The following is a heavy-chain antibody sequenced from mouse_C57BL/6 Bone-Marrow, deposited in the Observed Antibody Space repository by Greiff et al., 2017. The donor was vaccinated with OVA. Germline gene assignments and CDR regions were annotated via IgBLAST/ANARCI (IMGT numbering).Heavy chain of an antibody. V-gene: IGHV5-17*01. CDR2: ISSGSSTI. CDR1: GFTFSDYG. CDR3: ALSLDAAY. Sequence: EVMLVESGGGLVKSGGSLKLSCAASGFTFSDYGMHWVRQAPEKGLEWVAYISSGSSTIYYADTVKGRFTISRDNAKNTLFLQMTSLRSEDTAMYYCALSLDAAYWGQGTLVTVSA. J-gene: IGHJ3*01.